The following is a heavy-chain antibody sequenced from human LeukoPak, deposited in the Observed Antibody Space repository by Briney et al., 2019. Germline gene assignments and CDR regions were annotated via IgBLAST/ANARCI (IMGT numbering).Heavy chain of an antibody. Sequence: SETLSLTCAVYGGSFSGYYWSWIRKPPGKGLEWIGEINHSGSTNYNPSLKSRVTISVDTSKNQFSLKLSSVTAADTAVYYCARDSTIFGDASDAFDIWGQGTMVTVSS. CDR1: GGSFSGYY. CDR3: ARDSTIFGDASDAFDI. V-gene: IGHV4-34*01. CDR2: INHSGST. D-gene: IGHD3-3*01. J-gene: IGHJ3*02.